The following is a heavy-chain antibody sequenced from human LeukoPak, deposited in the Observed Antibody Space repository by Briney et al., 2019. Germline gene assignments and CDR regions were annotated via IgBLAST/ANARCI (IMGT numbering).Heavy chain of an antibody. Sequence: PGGSLRLSCAASGFTFSSYSMNWVRQAPGKGPEWVSYISSSSSTIYYADSVKGRFTISRDNAKNSLYLQMNSLRAEDTAVYYCARAGIAVAGAIDYWGQGTLVTVSS. V-gene: IGHV3-48*01. CDR3: ARAGIAVAGAIDY. CDR2: ISSSSSTI. D-gene: IGHD6-19*01. CDR1: GFTFSSYS. J-gene: IGHJ4*02.